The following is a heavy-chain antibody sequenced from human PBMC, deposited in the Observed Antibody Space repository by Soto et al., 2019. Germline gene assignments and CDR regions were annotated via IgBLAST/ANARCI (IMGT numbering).Heavy chain of an antibody. Sequence: SETLSLTCTVSGGSISSYYWSWIRQPPGKGLEWIGYIYYSGSTNYNPSLKSRVTISVDTSKNQFSLKLSSVTAADTAVYYCARDPGGEYSYGLDYWGQGTLVTVSS. V-gene: IGHV4-59*01. J-gene: IGHJ4*02. CDR1: GGSISSYY. CDR2: IYYSGST. CDR3: ARDPGGEYSYGLDY. D-gene: IGHD5-18*01.